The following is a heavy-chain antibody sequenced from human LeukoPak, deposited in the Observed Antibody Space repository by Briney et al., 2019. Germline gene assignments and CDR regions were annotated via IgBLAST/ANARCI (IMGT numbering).Heavy chain of an antibody. CDR2: ISYDGSNK. V-gene: IGHV3-30-3*01. CDR1: GFTFGDYA. Sequence: GGSLRLSCTASGFTFGDYAMSWVRQAPGKGLEWVALISYDGSNKYYADSVKGRFTISRDNSKNTLDLQMNSLRAEDTAVYYCARDSYGMDVWGQGTTVTAS. CDR3: ARDSYGMDV. J-gene: IGHJ6*02.